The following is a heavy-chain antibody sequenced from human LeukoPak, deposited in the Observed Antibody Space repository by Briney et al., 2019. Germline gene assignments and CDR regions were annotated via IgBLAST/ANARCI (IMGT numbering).Heavy chain of an antibody. CDR3: ARAPAYCGGDCPFDY. CDR1: GGSINSYY. Sequence: SETLSLTCSVSGGSINSYYWSWIRQPPGKGLEWIGYIYYNGRTNYNPSLNSRVTMLVDTSKRQFSLRLRSVTAADTAVYYCARAPAYCGGDCPFDYWGQGTLVTVSS. V-gene: IGHV4-59*08. J-gene: IGHJ4*02. CDR2: IYYNGRT. D-gene: IGHD2-21*02.